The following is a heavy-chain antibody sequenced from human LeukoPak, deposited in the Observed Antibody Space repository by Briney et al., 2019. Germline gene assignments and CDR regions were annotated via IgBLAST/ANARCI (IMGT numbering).Heavy chain of an antibody. CDR3: ARAAHATYVLGRYYYAMDV. V-gene: IGHV3-30-3*01. J-gene: IGHJ6*02. CDR2: ISYAGSNN. D-gene: IGHD3-10*01. CDR1: GFTFSSYT. Sequence: GSLRLSCAASGFTFSSYTMDWVRQAPGKGLEWVARISYAGSNNYYADSVKGRFTISSDNPKNTLYLQMDSLRAEDTAVYYCARAAHATYVLGRYYYAMDVWGQGTTVTVSS.